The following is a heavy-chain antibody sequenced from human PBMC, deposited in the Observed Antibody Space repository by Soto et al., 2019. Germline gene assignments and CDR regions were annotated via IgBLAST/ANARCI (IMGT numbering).Heavy chain of an antibody. D-gene: IGHD6-13*01. J-gene: IGHJ4*02. CDR1: GYTFTSYY. CDR2: INPSGGST. V-gene: IGHV1-46*01. Sequence: ASVKVSFEASGYTFTSYYMHWVRQAPGQGLEWMGIINPSGGSTSYAQKFQGRVTMTRDTSTSTVYMELSSLRSEDTAVYYCARDVAADLDYWGQGTLVTVSS. CDR3: ARDVAADLDY.